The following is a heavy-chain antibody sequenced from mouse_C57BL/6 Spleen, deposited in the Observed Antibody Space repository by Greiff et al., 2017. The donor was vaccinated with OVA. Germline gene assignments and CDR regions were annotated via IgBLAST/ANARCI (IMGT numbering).Heavy chain of an antibody. CDR2: INPSSGYT. CDR3: AKGYYDYDVGAMDY. Sequence: VKLQESGAELARPGASVKMSCKASGYTFTSYTMHWVKQRPGQGLEWIGYINPSSGYTKYNQKFKDKATLTADKSSSTAYMQLSSLTSEDSAVYYCAKGYYDYDVGAMDYWGQGTSVTVSS. V-gene: IGHV1-4*01. J-gene: IGHJ4*01. D-gene: IGHD2-4*01. CDR1: GYTFTSYT.